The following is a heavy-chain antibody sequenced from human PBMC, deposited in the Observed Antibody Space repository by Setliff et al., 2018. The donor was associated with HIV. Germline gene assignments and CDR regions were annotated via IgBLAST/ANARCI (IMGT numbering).Heavy chain of an antibody. CDR1: GGSIRSYY. J-gene: IGHJ5*02. Sequence: PSETLSLTCTVSGGSIRSYYWSWIRQPPGKRLEWIGYIYSSGSTNYNPSLKSRVTMSVDTSKNQFSLKLTSVTAADTAVYYCARGQESGTNWFDPWGQGTLVTVPQ. V-gene: IGHV4-4*08. D-gene: IGHD1-1*01. CDR2: IYSSGST. CDR3: ARGQESGTNWFDP.